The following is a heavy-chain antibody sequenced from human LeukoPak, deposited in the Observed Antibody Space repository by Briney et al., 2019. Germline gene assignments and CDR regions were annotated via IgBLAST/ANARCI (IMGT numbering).Heavy chain of an antibody. V-gene: IGHV4-59*01. CDR3: AGGSGSGWMVDS. D-gene: IGHD6-19*01. CDR1: GASLSTYS. CDR2: LHYSGTT. Sequence: SETLSLTCTVSGASLSTYSCVWIRQPPGKGLEWIGHLHYSGTTNYNPSLKSRVTISVDTSKNQFSLKLSSVTAADTAVYYCAGGSGSGWMVDSWGQGILVTVSS. J-gene: IGHJ4*02.